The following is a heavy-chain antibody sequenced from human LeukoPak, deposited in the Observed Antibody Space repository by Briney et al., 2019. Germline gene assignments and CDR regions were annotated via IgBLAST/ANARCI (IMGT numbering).Heavy chain of an antibody. V-gene: IGHV3-30-3*01. D-gene: IGHD3-10*01. CDR1: GFTFSSYA. Sequence: GGSLRLSCAASGFTFSSYAMHWVRQAPGKGLEWVAVISYDGSNKYYADSVKGRFTISRDNSKNTLYLQMNSLRAEDTAVYYCASYYYAIWGQGTLVTVSS. J-gene: IGHJ4*02. CDR2: ISYDGSNK. CDR3: ASYYYAI.